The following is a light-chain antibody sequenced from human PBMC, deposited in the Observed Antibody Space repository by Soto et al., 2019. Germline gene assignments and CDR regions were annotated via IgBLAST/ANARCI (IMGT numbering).Light chain of an antibody. J-gene: IGKJ1*01. CDR3: HQYVSYSWT. V-gene: IGKV1-5*03. Sequence: DIQMTQSPSTLSASVGDRVTITCRASQSLTNWLAWYQQKPGKAPKLLIYKASTLESGVPSRFSGSGSGTAFTLTITSLQPDDFATYYCHQYVSYSWTFGQGTKVEIK. CDR2: KAS. CDR1: QSLTNW.